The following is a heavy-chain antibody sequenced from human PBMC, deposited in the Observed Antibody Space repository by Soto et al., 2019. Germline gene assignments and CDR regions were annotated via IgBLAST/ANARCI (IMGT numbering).Heavy chain of an antibody. V-gene: IGHV1-8*01. Sequence: ASVKVSCKASGYTFTSYDINWVRQATGQGLEWMGWMNPNSGNTGYAQKFQGRVTMTRNTSISTAYMELSSLRSEDTAVYYCERGNWNYGGPAFDIWGQGTMVTVSS. CDR1: GYTFTSYD. D-gene: IGHD1-7*01. CDR3: ERGNWNYGGPAFDI. J-gene: IGHJ3*02. CDR2: MNPNSGNT.